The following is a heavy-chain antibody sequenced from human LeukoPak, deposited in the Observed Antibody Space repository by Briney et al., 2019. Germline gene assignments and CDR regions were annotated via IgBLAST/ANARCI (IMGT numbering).Heavy chain of an antibody. CDR1: GGSVSSGGYS. CDR2: VFTTGTT. D-gene: IGHD5-18*01. V-gene: IGHV4-30-4*07. J-gene: IGHJ4*02. CDR3: VRGVTRGYIYAD. Sequence: PSETLSLTCVVSGGSVSSGGYSWWWVRQAPGKGLEWIGYVFTTGTTYYNPSLNSRVTISLDMSKNQFSLKLRSVTAADTAVYFCVRGVTRGYIYADWGQGTLVTVSS.